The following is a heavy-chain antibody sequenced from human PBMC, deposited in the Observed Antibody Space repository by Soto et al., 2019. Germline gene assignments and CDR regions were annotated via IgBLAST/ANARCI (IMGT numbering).Heavy chain of an antibody. J-gene: IGHJ4*02. V-gene: IGHV5-51*01. D-gene: IGHD2-8*02. CDR3: ARLIGAATGADY. Sequence: GESLKISCQGSGYSFTTYWIAWVRQMPGKGLEWMGIIYPGDSETRYSPSFQGQVTISADKSISTAYLHWSSLKASDTAMYYCARLIGAATGADYWGQGTLVTVSS. CDR1: GYSFTTYW. CDR2: IYPGDSET.